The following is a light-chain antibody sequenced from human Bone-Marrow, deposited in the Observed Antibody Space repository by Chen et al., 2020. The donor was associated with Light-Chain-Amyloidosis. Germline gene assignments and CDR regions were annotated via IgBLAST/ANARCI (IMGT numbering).Light chain of an antibody. CDR2: WAS. V-gene: IGKV4-1*01. CDR3: QQYYSTPPA. CDR1: QSVLYSSNNKNY. J-gene: IGKJ1*01. Sequence: DIAMTQSPDSLAVSRGERATINCKYSQSVLYSSNNKNYLAWYQQKPGQPPKLLIYWASTRESGVPDRFSGGGSGTDFTLTISSLQAEDVAVYYCQQYYSTPPAFGQGTKVEIK.